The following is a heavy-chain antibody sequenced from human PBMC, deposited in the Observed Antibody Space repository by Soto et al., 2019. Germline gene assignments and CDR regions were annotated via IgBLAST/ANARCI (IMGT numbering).Heavy chain of an antibody. V-gene: IGHV1-2*04. CDR2: INPNSGGT. J-gene: IGHJ3*02. Sequence: ASVKVSCKASGSTFTGYYMHWVRQAPGQGLEWMGWINPNSGGTNYAQKFQGWVTMTRDTSISTAYMELSRLRSDDTAVYYCARDAVYNCGGDCYAFDIWGQGTMVTVSS. CDR3: ARDAVYNCGGDCYAFDI. CDR1: GSTFTGYY. D-gene: IGHD2-21*02.